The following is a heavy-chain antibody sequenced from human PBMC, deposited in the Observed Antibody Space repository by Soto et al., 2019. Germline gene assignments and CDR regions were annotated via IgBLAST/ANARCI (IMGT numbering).Heavy chain of an antibody. CDR3: NRYCSSWNSLY. CDR2: ISGSGGST. Sequence: EVQLLESGGGLVQPGGSLRLSCAASGFTFSSYAMSWVRQAPGKGLEWVSAISGSGGSTYYADSLKGRFTISRDNSKNALYLQMNSLRAEDTVVYYCNRYCSSWNSLYWGQGTLVTVSS. V-gene: IGHV3-23*01. J-gene: IGHJ4*02. D-gene: IGHD6-13*01. CDR1: GFTFSSYA.